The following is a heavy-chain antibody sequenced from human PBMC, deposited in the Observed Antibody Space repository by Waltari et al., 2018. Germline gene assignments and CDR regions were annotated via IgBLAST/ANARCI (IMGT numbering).Heavy chain of an antibody. D-gene: IGHD3-10*01. Sequence: EVELVQSGAEVKKPGATVKISCKASGYTFMDYFMHWVQQAPGKGLEWMGRNDPEDGETVYSEKLQGRVTITADTSTDTAYRELSSLTSGDTAVYYCAALPGGSGQTFDDWGQGTLVTVSS. CDR2: NDPEDGET. CDR1: GYTFMDYF. CDR3: AALPGGSGQTFDD. V-gene: IGHV1-69-2*01. J-gene: IGHJ4*02.